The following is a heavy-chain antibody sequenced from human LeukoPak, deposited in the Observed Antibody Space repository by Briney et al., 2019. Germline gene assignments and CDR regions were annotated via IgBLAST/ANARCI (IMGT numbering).Heavy chain of an antibody. CDR2: ISTSSGTI. V-gene: IGHV3-48*02. CDR3: ARVRPGYFDY. CDR1: GFTFSGYS. Sequence: GGSLRLSCAASGFTFSGYSLTWVRQDPGEGLEWVSYISTSSGTIFYADSVKGRFTISRDNAKDSLYLVMNSLRDEDTAVYYCARVRPGYFDYWGQGTLVTVSS. J-gene: IGHJ4*02.